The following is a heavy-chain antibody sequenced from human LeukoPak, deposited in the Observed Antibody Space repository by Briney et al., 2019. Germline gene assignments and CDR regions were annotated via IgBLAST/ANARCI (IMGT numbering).Heavy chain of an antibody. CDR3: ARNYYDSSGYYYYGMDV. J-gene: IGHJ6*02. V-gene: IGHV3-48*04. Sequence: GGSLRLSCAASGFTFSSYSMNWVRQAPGKGLEWVSYISSSSSTIYYADSVKGRFTISRDNAKNSLYLQMNSLRAEDTAVYYCARNYYDSSGYYYYGMDVWGQGTTVTVSS. CDR2: ISSSSSTI. CDR1: GFTFSSYS. D-gene: IGHD3-22*01.